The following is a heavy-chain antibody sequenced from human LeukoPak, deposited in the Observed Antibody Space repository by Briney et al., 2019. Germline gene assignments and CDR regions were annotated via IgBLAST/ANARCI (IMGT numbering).Heavy chain of an antibody. V-gene: IGHV3-7*05. D-gene: IGHD1-26*01. Sequence: PGGSLRLSCAASGFTFSNSWMTWVRQAPGKGLEWVANTKEDGSLKYYVDSVKGRFTISRDNAKNSLYLQMNSLRVEDRAVYYCARGSGWLDPWGQGTLVTVFS. J-gene: IGHJ5*02. CDR2: TKEDGSLK. CDR3: ARGSGWLDP. CDR1: GFTFSNSW.